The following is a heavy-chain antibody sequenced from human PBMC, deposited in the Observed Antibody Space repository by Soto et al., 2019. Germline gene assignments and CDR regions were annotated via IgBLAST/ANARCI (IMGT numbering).Heavy chain of an antibody. CDR2: INHSGST. J-gene: IGHJ4*02. V-gene: IGHV4-34*01. Sequence: SETLSLTCAVYGGSFSGYYWSWIRQPPGKGLEWIGEINHSGSTNYNPSLKSRVTISVDTSKNQFSLKLSSVTAADTAVYYCAREGKEWNQLYYFDYWGQGTLVTVSS. CDR1: GGSFSGYY. CDR3: AREGKEWNQLYYFDY. D-gene: IGHD1-1*01.